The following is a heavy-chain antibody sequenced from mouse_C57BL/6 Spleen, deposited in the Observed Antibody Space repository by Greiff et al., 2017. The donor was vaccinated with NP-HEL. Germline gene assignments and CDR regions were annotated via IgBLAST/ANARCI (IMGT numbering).Heavy chain of an antibody. CDR1: GYTFTSYW. CDR2: IYPSDSET. Sequence: VQLQQPGAELVRPGSSVKLSCKASGYTFTSYWMDWVKQRPGQGLEWIGNIYPSDSETHYNQKFKDKATLTVDKSSSTAYMQLSSLTSEDSAVYYCARGCYGVGYWYFDVWGTGTTVTVSS. CDR3: ARGCYGVGYWYFDV. D-gene: IGHD1-1*01. V-gene: IGHV1-61*01. J-gene: IGHJ1*03.